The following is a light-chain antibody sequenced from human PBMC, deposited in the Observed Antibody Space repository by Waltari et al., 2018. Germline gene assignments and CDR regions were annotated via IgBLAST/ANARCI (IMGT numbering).Light chain of an antibody. CDR1: NIVSKS. CDR2: RDS. J-gene: IGLJ2*01. CDR3: HVWDNKNAV. Sequence: SYELTQELSVSVGLGQTARITCGGDNIVSKSVHWYQQRPGQAPVLVIHRDSFRPSGIPERFSGSNSGNTATLTISGAQAGDEADYYCHVWDNKNAVFGTGTKLSVL. V-gene: IGLV3-9*01.